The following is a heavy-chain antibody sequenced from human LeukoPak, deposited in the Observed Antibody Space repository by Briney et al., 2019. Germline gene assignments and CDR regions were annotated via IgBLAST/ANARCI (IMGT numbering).Heavy chain of an antibody. Sequence: ASVKVSCKASGYTFTGYYMHWVRQAPGQGLEWMGRINPNSGGTNYAQKFQGRVTMTRDTSISTAYMELSRLRSDDTAVYYCARGLKEYSSSLGVEYWGQGTLVTVSS. CDR2: INPNSGGT. CDR3: ARGLKEYSSSLGVEY. D-gene: IGHD6-6*01. J-gene: IGHJ4*02. V-gene: IGHV1-2*06. CDR1: GYTFTGYY.